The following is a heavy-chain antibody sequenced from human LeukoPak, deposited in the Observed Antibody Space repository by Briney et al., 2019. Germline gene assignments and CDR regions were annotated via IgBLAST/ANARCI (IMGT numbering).Heavy chain of an antibody. D-gene: IGHD5-12*01. CDR2: INPSGGST. CDR1: GYTFTSYY. V-gene: IGHV1-46*01. CDR3: AKDGSGLTYYFDQ. J-gene: IGHJ4*02. Sequence: ASVKVSCKASGYTFTSYYMHWVRQAPGQGLEWMGIINPSGGSTSYAQKFQGRVTMTRDTSTSTVYMELSSLRAEDTAMYYCAKDGSGLTYYFDQWGQGTLVTVSS.